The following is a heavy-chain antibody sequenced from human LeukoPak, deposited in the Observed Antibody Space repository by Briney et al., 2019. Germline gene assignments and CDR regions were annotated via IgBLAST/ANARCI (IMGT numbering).Heavy chain of an antibody. J-gene: IGHJ5*02. CDR2: ISYDGSNK. Sequence: GGSLRLSCAASGFTFSSYAMHWVRQAPGKGLEWVAVISYDGSNKYYADSVKGRFTISRDNSKNTLYLQMNSLRAEDTAVYFCAKDDYYDSSGDPNWFDPWGQGTLVTVSS. CDR1: GFTFSSYA. D-gene: IGHD3-22*01. V-gene: IGHV3-30*04. CDR3: AKDDYYDSSGDPNWFDP.